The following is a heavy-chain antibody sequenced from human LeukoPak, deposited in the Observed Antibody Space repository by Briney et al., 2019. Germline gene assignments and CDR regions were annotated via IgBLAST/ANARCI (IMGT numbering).Heavy chain of an antibody. CDR2: IYHSGST. D-gene: IGHD3-22*01. J-gene: IGHJ3*02. CDR3: ARDRRYYDSSGSNADAFDI. CDR1: GGSTSSSNW. Sequence: PSETLSLTCAVSGGSTSSSNWWSWVRQPPGKGLEWIGEIYHSGSTNYNPSLKSRVTISVDKSKNQFSLKLSSVTAADTAVYYCARDRRYYDSSGSNADAFDIWGQGTMVTVSS. V-gene: IGHV4-4*02.